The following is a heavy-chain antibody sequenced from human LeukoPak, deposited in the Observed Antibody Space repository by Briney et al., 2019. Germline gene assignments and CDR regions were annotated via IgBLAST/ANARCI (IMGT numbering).Heavy chain of an antibody. CDR2: VKTKTDGGTT. CDR3: TTGTWIQLWLADY. J-gene: IGHJ4*02. CDR1: GFTFDDYA. Sequence: PGGSLRLSCAASGFTFDDYAMHWVRQAPGKGLEWVGHVKTKTDGGTTDYAAPVKGRFTISRDDSKNTLYLQMNSLKTEDTAVYYCTTGTWIQLWLADYWGQGTLVTVSS. V-gene: IGHV3-15*01. D-gene: IGHD5-18*01.